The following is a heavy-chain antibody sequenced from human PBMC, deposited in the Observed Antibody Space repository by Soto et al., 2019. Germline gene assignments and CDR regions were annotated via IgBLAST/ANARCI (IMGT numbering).Heavy chain of an antibody. D-gene: IGHD2-8*01. J-gene: IGHJ3*02. Sequence: ASVKVSCKASGYTFTSSLLNWVRQAPGQRLEWMGWINAGNGDTKYSQNFQGRVTITRDTSANTAYLELSSLTSEDTAVYYCARDPLNGVPDHFDIWGQGTMVTVSS. CDR3: ARDPLNGVPDHFDI. CDR2: INAGNGDT. CDR1: GYTFTSSL. V-gene: IGHV1-3*01.